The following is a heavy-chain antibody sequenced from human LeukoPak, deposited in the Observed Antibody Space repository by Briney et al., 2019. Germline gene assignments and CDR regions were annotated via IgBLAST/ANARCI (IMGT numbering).Heavy chain of an antibody. J-gene: IGHJ4*02. CDR2: IYYSGST. CDR3: ARHGHHGDHDY. D-gene: IGHD2-21*02. Sequence: SETLSLTCTVSGGSISSNYWSWIRQPPGKGLEWIGSIYYSGSTSYNPSLKSRVTISVDTSKNQFSLKLTSVTAADTAVYYCARHGHHGDHDYWGQGTLVTVSS. V-gene: IGHV4-39*01. CDR1: GGSISSNY.